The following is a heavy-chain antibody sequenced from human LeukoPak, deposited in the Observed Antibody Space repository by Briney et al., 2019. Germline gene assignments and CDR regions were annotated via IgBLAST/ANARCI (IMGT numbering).Heavy chain of an antibody. CDR1: GYSFTSHW. V-gene: IGHV5-51*01. CDR3: ARVYYEGSGRYFDY. Sequence: GESLKISCKGSGYSFTSHWIAWVRQMPGKGLEWMGIIFPADSDTRYSPSFQGHVTISADKSISTAYLQWSSLKASDTAMYYCARVYYEGSGRYFDYWGQGTLVTVSS. J-gene: IGHJ4*02. D-gene: IGHD3-10*01. CDR2: IFPADSDT.